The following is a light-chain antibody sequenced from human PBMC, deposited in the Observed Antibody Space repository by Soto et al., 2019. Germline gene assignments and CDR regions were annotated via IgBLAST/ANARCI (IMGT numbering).Light chain of an antibody. CDR1: QSVSTY. J-gene: IGKJ1*01. CDR2: DAS. Sequence: EIVMTQSPATLSVSPGERATLSCRASQSVSTYLAWYRQTPGQAPRLLVFDASKRPTGIPDRFSGSGSGTDFTLTISRLEPEDFGVYYCQQYGTSPPRTFGQGTKVDIK. V-gene: IGKV3-20*01. CDR3: QQYGTSPPRT.